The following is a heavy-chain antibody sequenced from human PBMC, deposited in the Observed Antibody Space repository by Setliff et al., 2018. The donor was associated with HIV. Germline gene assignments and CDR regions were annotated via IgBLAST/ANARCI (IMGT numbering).Heavy chain of an antibody. CDR3: ARGHSHGYGYSGSYGPFDI. V-gene: IGHV1-69*05. D-gene: IGHD1-26*01. Sequence: SVKVSCKDSGGTLSSYAINWVRQAPGQGLQWMGGIIPMFGTLNFAQKFQGRVTISTDDSTSTAYMELNSLRSEDTAVYYCARGHSHGYGYSGSYGPFDIWGQGTMVTVSS. J-gene: IGHJ3*02. CDR1: GGTLSSYA. CDR2: IIPMFGTL.